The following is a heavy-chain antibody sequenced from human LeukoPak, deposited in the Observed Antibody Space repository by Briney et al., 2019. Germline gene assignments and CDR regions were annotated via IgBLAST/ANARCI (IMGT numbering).Heavy chain of an antibody. J-gene: IGHJ4*02. D-gene: IGHD5-18*01. Sequence: GGSLRLSCATSGFTFSSYAMSWVRQAPGKGLEWVSDISGSGTSTFYADSVKGRFTISRDNSKKTLYLQMNSLRAEDTAVYYCAKDRYAWTSGYSYNPFDYWGQGTLVTVSS. CDR1: GFTFSSYA. CDR2: ISGSGTST. V-gene: IGHV3-23*01. CDR3: AKDRYAWTSGYSYNPFDY.